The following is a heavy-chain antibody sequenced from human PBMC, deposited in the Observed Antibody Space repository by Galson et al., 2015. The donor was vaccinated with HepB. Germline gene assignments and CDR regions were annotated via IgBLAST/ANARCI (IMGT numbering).Heavy chain of an antibody. CDR3: ARGPDWEFDY. CDR2: IGSASTYI. J-gene: IGHJ4*02. CDR1: GFTFSDYT. D-gene: IGHD3/OR15-3a*01. V-gene: IGHV3-21*01. Sequence: SLRLSCAASGFTFSDYTMNWLRQAPGQGLEWVSSIGSASTYIYYADSVEGRFTISRDNAKNSVFLQMSSLRVDDTAVYYCARGPDWEFDYWGQGTLVTVSS.